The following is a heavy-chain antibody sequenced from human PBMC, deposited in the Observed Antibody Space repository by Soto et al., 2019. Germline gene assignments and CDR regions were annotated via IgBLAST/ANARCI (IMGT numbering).Heavy chain of an antibody. D-gene: IGHD6-19*01. CDR1: GGSFSGYY. Sequence: SETLSLTCAVYGGSFSGYYWSWIRQPPGKGLEWIGEINHSGSTNYNPSLKSRVTISVDTSKNQFSLKLSSVTAADTAVYYCGRGRVHSSGWYRDFDYWGQGTLVTVSS. CDR2: INHSGST. V-gene: IGHV4-34*01. CDR3: GRGRVHSSGWYRDFDY. J-gene: IGHJ4*02.